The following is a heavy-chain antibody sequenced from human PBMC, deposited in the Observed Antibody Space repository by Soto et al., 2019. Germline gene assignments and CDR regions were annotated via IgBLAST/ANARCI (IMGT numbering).Heavy chain of an antibody. V-gene: IGHV3-66*01. CDR2: IYSAGST. D-gene: IGHD1-26*01. CDR1: GFTVSNNY. J-gene: IGHJ4*02. Sequence: EVQLVESGGGLVQPGGSLRLSCAASGFTVSNNYMSWVRQAPGKGLEWVSLIYSAGSTYYADSVKGRFTISRDNSKNTLYLQMTSLRAEDTAVYYCVGNSHKVYWGQGTLVTVSS. CDR3: VGNSHKVY.